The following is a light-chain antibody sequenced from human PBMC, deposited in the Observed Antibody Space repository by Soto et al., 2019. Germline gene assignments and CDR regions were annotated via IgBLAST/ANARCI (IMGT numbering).Light chain of an antibody. Sequence: EIVMTQSPATLSVSPGERASLSCRASQSVSSNLAWYQQKPGQAPTVLIYGASTRATGIPARFSGSGSGTEFTLTISSLQSEDFAVYYRQHYNNWPRTFGQGTKVEIK. CDR3: QHYNNWPRT. CDR2: GAS. J-gene: IGKJ1*01. V-gene: IGKV3-15*01. CDR1: QSVSSN.